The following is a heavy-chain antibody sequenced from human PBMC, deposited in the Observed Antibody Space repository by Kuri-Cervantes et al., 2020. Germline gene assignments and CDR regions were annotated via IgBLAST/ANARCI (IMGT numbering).Heavy chain of an antibody. J-gene: IGHJ4*02. CDR2: ISSSSSTI. CDR1: GFTFSSYS. Sequence: GGSLRLSCAASGFTFSSYSMNWVRQAQGKGLVWVSYISSSSSTIYYVDSVKGRFTISRDNAKNPLYLQMNSPRAEDTAVYYCARDPYYGDYVKTFDYWGQGTLVTVSS. CDR3: ARDPYYGDYVKTFDY. D-gene: IGHD4-17*01. V-gene: IGHV3-48*01.